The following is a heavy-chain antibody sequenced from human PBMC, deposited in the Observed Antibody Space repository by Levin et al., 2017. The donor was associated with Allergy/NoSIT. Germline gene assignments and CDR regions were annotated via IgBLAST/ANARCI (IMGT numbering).Heavy chain of an antibody. CDR2: IKQDGTEK. CDR3: ARNWRSAFDI. CDR1: GFTFSSYW. J-gene: IGHJ3*02. D-gene: IGHD2-8*02. V-gene: IGHV3-7*04. Sequence: GESLKISCAASGFTFSSYWMSWVRQAPGKGLEWVANIKQDGTEKYYVDSVKGRFTISKDNAENSMFLRMSSLRVEDTAVYYCARNWRSAFDIWGQGTTVTVSS.